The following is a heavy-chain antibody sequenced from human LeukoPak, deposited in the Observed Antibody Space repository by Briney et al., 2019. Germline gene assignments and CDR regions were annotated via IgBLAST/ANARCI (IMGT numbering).Heavy chain of an antibody. V-gene: IGHV3-66*01. J-gene: IGHJ4*02. CDR2: IYSSGST. Sequence: GGSLRLSCAASGFTVSSNYMSWVRQAPGKGLEWVSVIYSSGSTYYADSVKGRFTISRDNSKNTLYLQMNSLRAEDTAVYYCAREVPTDGSGSYCLDYWGQGSLVTVSS. D-gene: IGHD3-10*01. CDR3: AREVPTDGSGSYCLDY. CDR1: GFTVSSNY.